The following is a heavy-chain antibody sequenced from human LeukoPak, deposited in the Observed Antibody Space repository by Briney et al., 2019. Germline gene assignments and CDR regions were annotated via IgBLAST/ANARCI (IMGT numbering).Heavy chain of an antibody. CDR3: ARGPPRAAGTEYFDY. D-gene: IGHD6-13*01. J-gene: IGHJ4*02. Sequence: PSETLSLTCAVYGGSFSGYYWSWIRQPPGKGLEWIGEINHSGSTNYNPSLKSRVTISVDTSKNQFSLKLSSVTAADTAVYYCARGPPRAAGTEYFDYWGQGTLVTVSS. CDR2: INHSGST. CDR1: GGSFSGYY. V-gene: IGHV4-34*01.